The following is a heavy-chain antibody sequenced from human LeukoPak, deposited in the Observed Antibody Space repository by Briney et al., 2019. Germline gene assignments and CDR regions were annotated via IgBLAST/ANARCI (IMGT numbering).Heavy chain of an antibody. CDR2: ISFDETNQ. D-gene: IGHD3-10*01. CDR1: GFTFSSRG. Sequence: GGALTLSCAVSGFTFSSRGMQWVRQAPGKGLEWVAFISFDETNQYYADSVKGQFTISRDNSHNTLYLQMNSLRAEDTAVYYCARDSDEFFSNYFFPDYWGQGSLVIVSS. J-gene: IGHJ4*02. CDR3: ARDSDEFFSNYFFPDY. V-gene: IGHV3-30*03.